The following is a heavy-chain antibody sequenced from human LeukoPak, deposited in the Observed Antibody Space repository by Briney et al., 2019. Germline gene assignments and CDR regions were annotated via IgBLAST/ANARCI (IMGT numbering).Heavy chain of an antibody. D-gene: IGHD3-16*01. Sequence: GGSLRLSCAASGFTFSSYWMHWVRQAPGKGLVWVSRINSDGSSTSYADSVKGRFTISRDNAKNTLYLQTNSLRAEDTAVYYCARARLRSNWFDPWGQGALVTVSS. CDR1: GFTFSSYW. J-gene: IGHJ5*02. CDR2: INSDGSST. CDR3: ARARLRSNWFDP. V-gene: IGHV3-74*01.